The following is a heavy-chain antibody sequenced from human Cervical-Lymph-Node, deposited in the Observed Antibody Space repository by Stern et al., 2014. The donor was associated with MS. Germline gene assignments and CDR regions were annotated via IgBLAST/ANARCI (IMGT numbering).Heavy chain of an antibody. V-gene: IGHV3-23*04. J-gene: IGHJ4*02. Sequence: QLVQSGGGLVQPGESLRLSCAASGFTFSGSGMTWVRQAPGKGLEWVSAIGVRSDWTDYADSVRGRFTISRDNSKNRLYLQMNSLKAEDTAVYYCAKGSTNVDYWGQGTLVTVSS. CDR1: GFTFSGSG. CDR2: IGVRSDWT. CDR3: AKGSTNVDY.